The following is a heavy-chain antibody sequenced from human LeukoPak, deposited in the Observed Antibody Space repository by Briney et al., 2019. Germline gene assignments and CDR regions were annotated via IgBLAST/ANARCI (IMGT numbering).Heavy chain of an antibody. CDR1: GFTFSSYA. CDR3: AKETATTNYYDSSGYYGWDRRSVYFDY. D-gene: IGHD3-22*01. J-gene: IGHJ4*02. V-gene: IGHV3-23*01. Sequence: PGGSLRLSCAASGFTFSSYAMSWVRQAPGKGLEWVSAISGSGGSTYYADSVKGRFTISRDNSKNTLYLQMNSLRAEDTAVYYCAKETATTNYYDSSGYYGWDRRSVYFDYWGQGTLVTVSS. CDR2: ISGSGGST.